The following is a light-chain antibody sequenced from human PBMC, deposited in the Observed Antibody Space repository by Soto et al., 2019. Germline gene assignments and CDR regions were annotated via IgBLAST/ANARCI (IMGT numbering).Light chain of an antibody. Sequence: QAVVTQSPSASASLGASVKLTCTLSSGHSSYAIAWHQQQPEKGPRYLMKLNSDGSHSKGDGIPDRFSGSSPGAERYLTISSLQSEDEADYYCQTWGTEPWVFGGGTKVTVL. V-gene: IGLV4-69*01. CDR1: SGHSSYA. CDR2: LNSDGSH. CDR3: QTWGTEPWV. J-gene: IGLJ3*02.